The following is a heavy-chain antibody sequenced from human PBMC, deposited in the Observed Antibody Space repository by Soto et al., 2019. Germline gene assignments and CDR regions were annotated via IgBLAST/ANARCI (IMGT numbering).Heavy chain of an antibody. CDR1: GGTFSSSA. Sequence: QVQLVQSGAEVKKPGSSVKVSCKASGGTFSSSAISWVRQAPGQGLEWMGGIIPIFGTANYAQKFQGRVTITADESASTGYMKDCRVRTVDTAVHYCSRGLTVVMTLHYSDCDLWGRGTLVTFS. CDR2: IIPIFGTA. CDR3: SRGLTVVMTLHYSDCDL. D-gene: IGHD2-21*01. V-gene: IGHV1-69*12. J-gene: IGHJ2*01.